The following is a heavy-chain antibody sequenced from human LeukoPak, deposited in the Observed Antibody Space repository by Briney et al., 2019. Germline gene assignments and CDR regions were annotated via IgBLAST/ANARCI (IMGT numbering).Heavy chain of an antibody. CDR1: GFSFSTYS. Sequence: GGSLRLSCAASGFSFSTYSMNWVRQAPGKGLEWVSYISSSSSTIHYADSVKGRLTISRDNAKNSLYPQMNSLRAEDTAVYYCARLGDSSGYYDYWGQGTLVTVSS. D-gene: IGHD3-22*01. J-gene: IGHJ4*02. CDR3: ARLGDSSGYYDY. V-gene: IGHV3-48*04. CDR2: ISSSSSTI.